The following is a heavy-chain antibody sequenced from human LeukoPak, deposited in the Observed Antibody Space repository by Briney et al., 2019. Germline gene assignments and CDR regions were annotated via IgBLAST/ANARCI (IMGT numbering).Heavy chain of an antibody. Sequence: SETLSLTCTVSGGSMSSYSWSWIRRPPGAGLEWIGFIYYSGSTNYNPSLKSRVTISVDTSKNQFSLKVNSVTAADTAVYYCARHRTSGWGLDYWGQGTLVTVSS. CDR1: GGSMSSYS. J-gene: IGHJ4*02. D-gene: IGHD6-19*01. V-gene: IGHV4-59*08. CDR2: IYYSGST. CDR3: ARHRTSGWGLDY.